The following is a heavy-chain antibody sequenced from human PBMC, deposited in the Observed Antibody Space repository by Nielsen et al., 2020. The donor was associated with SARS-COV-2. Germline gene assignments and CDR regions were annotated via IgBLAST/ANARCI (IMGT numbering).Heavy chain of an antibody. V-gene: IGHV3-53*05. CDR3: AKDVSSSWRGYWYFDL. CDR2: IHEDGSS. Sequence: GSLRLSCAASGFTVSRNYMSWVRQAPGKGLAWVSVIHEDGSSYYADSVEGRFTISRDNSKNSLYLQMNSLRTEDTALYYCAKDVSSSWRGYWYFDLWGRGTLVTVSS. J-gene: IGHJ2*01. CDR1: GFTVSRNY. D-gene: IGHD6-13*01.